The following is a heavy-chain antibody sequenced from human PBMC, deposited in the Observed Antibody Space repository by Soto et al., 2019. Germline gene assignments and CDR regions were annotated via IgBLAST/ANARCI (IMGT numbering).Heavy chain of an antibody. CDR2: IYYSGST. J-gene: IGHJ5*02. D-gene: IGHD3-16*02. Sequence: SETLSLTCTVSGGSISSYYWSWIRQPPGKGLEWIGYIYYSGSTNYNPSLKSRVTISVDTSKNQFSLKLSSVTAADTAVYYCARDNYIWGSYRYAWFDPWGQGTLVTVSS. V-gene: IGHV4-59*12. CDR3: ARDNYIWGSYRYAWFDP. CDR1: GGSISSYY.